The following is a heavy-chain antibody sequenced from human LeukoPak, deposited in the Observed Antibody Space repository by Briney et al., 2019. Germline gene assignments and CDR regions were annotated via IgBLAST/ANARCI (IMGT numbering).Heavy chain of an antibody. CDR2: FYNSGSS. CDR3: TRGAGWLIDY. D-gene: IGHD3-16*01. V-gene: IGHV4-59*01. CDR1: GGSISDYY. Sequence: SETLSLTCAVSGGSISDYYRGWIRQPPGKGLEWIGYFYNSGSSTYNPSLKSRVTISVDTSKEQFSLKVNSVTAADTAVYYCTRGAGWLIDYWGQAILVTVSS. J-gene: IGHJ4*02.